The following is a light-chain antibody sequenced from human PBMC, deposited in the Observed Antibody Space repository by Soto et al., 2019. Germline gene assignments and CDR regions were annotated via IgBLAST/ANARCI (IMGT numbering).Light chain of an antibody. CDR1: QSVSSSY. Sequence: EIVLTQSPGTLSLSPGERATLSCRASQSVSSSYLAWYQQKPGQAPRLLIYGASSRATGIPDRFSGSGSGTDFTLTISRLEPENSAVYYCQQYGSAPPWTFGQGTKVDI. J-gene: IGKJ1*01. CDR3: QQYGSAPPWT. V-gene: IGKV3-20*01. CDR2: GAS.